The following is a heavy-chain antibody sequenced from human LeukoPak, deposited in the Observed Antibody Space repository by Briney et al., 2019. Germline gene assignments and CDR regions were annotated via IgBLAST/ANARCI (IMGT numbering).Heavy chain of an antibody. J-gene: IGHJ1*01. CDR3: ARGPYYYASGSRNSRPQWLLDGVWGEYFQH. D-gene: IGHD3-10*01. CDR1: GYTFTSYG. V-gene: IGHV1-18*01. Sequence: GASVKVSCKASGYTFTSYGISWVRQAPGQGLEWMGWISAYNGNTNYAQKLQGRVTMTTDTSTSTAYMELSRLRSDDTAVYYCARGPYYYASGSRNSRPQWLLDGVWGEYFQHWGQGTLVTVSS. CDR2: ISAYNGNT.